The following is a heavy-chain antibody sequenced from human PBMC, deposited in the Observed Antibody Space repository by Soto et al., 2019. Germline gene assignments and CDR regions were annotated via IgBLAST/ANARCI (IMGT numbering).Heavy chain of an antibody. D-gene: IGHD2-15*01. Sequence: SETLSLTCTVSGGSISSGGYYWSWIRQHPGKGLEWIGYIYYSGSTYYNPSLKSRVTMSVDTSKNQFSLKLSSVTAADTAVYYCARDVVGYCSGGSCYSVHYYYGMDVWGQGTTVTAP. CDR1: GGSISSGGYY. CDR3: ARDVVGYCSGGSCYSVHYYYGMDV. V-gene: IGHV4-31*03. CDR2: IYYSGST. J-gene: IGHJ6*02.